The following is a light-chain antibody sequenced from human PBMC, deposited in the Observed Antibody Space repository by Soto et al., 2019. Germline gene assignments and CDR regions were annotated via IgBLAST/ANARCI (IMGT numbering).Light chain of an antibody. CDR1: SSNIGAGYD. Sequence: SSSNIGAGYDVHWYQQLPGTAPKLLIYDNSNRPSGVPDRFSGSKSGTSASLAITGLQAEDEADYYCQSYDSSLSVFGTGTKVTVL. CDR2: DNS. J-gene: IGLJ1*01. V-gene: IGLV1-40*01. CDR3: QSYDSSLSV.